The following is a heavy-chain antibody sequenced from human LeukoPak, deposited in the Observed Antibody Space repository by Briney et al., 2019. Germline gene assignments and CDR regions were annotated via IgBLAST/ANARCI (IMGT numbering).Heavy chain of an antibody. Sequence: SETLSLTCTVSGGSISSYYWGWIRQPPGKGLEWIGSIYHSGSTYYNPSLKSRVTISVDTSKNQFSLKLSSVTAADTAVYYCASYQQQLVRAFDYWGQGTLVTVSS. D-gene: IGHD6-13*01. CDR3: ASYQQQLVRAFDY. CDR2: IYHSGST. V-gene: IGHV4-38-2*02. CDR1: GGSISSYY. J-gene: IGHJ4*02.